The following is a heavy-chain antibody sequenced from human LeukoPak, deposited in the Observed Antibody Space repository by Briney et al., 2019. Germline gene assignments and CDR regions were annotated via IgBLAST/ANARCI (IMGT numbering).Heavy chain of an antibody. V-gene: IGHV4-34*01. CDR1: GGSFSGYY. CDR3: ARALTSPTSI. CDR2: INHSGST. D-gene: IGHD3-16*01. J-gene: IGHJ3*02. Sequence: SETLSLTCAVYGGSFSGYYWSWIRQPPGKGLEWIGEINHSGSTNYNPSLKSRVTISVDTSKNQFSLKLSSVTAADTAVYYCARALTSPTSIWGQGTMVTVSS.